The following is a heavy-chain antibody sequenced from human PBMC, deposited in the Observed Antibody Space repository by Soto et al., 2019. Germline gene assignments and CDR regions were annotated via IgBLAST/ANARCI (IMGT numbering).Heavy chain of an antibody. CDR2: ISAFNGNT. CDR3: ARAVSHFYYYYYMDV. D-gene: IGHD2-8*01. CDR1: GYTFTTYD. Sequence: GASVKLSCKASGYTFTTYDISWVRQAPGQGLEWMGWISAFNGNTNYAQKLQGRVTMTTDTSTSTAYMELRSLRSDDTAVYYCARAVSHFYYYYYMDVWGKGTTVTVSS. V-gene: IGHV1-18*01. J-gene: IGHJ6*03.